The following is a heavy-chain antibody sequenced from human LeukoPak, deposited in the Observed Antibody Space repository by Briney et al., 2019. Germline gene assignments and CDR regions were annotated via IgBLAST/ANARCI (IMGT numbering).Heavy chain of an antibody. CDR2: IYYSGST. CDR3: ARNLGGYYFDY. Sequence: SETLSLTCTVSGGSISSYYWSWIRQPLGKGLEWIGYIYYSGSTNYNPSLKSRVTISVDTSKNQFSLKLSSVTAADTAVYYCARNLGGYYFDYWGQGTLVTVSS. CDR1: GGSISSYY. J-gene: IGHJ4*02. D-gene: IGHD3-16*01. V-gene: IGHV4-59*01.